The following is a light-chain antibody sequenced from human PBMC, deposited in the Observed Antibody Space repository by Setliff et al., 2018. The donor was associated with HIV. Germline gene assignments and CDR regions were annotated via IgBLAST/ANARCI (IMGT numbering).Light chain of an antibody. CDR3: CSYAGSSTSYV. J-gene: IGLJ1*01. CDR1: SSDVGSYNL. V-gene: IGLV2-23*02. CDR2: EVS. Sequence: ALTQPAAVSGSPGQSITISCTGTSSDVGSYNLVSWYQQHPGKAPKLMIYEVSKRPSVVSNRFSGSKSGNTASLTISGLQAEDEADYYCCSYAGSSTSYVFGTGTKVTVL.